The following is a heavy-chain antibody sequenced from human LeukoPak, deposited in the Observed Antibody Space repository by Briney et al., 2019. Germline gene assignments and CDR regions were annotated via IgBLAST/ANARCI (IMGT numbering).Heavy chain of an antibody. Sequence: PSQTLSLTCTVSGGSISSGGYYWSWIRQLPGKGLEWIGYIYYSGTTSYNPSLKSRVTISVDTSKNQFSLKLSSVTAADTAVYYCARSNLLSDYGMDVWGQGTTVTVSS. J-gene: IGHJ6*02. D-gene: IGHD1-26*01. CDR2: IYYSGTT. CDR1: GGSISSGGYY. CDR3: ARSNLLSDYGMDV. V-gene: IGHV4-31*03.